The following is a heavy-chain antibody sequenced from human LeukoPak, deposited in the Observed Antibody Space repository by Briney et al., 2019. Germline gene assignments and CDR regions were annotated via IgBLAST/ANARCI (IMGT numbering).Heavy chain of an antibody. CDR3: VRDRRPSIYGGLDV. CDR2: IKQGGSAE. CDR1: GFMFSSYY. Sequence: GGSLRLSCAASGFMFSSYYMSWVRQAPGKGLEWVANIKQGGSAEYYVDSVKGRFIISRDNAENSLFLQMNSLRSEDTAVYYCVRDRRPSIYGGLDVWGQGTTVTVSS. J-gene: IGHJ6*02. D-gene: IGHD2-21*01. V-gene: IGHV3-7*01.